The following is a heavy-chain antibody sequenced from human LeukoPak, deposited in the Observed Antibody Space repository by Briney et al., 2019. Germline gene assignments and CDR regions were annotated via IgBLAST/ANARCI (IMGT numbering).Heavy chain of an antibody. V-gene: IGHV3-7*01. J-gene: IGHJ3*01. CDR1: GFTFTTYW. CDR3: ARDWPPELSSVWFPNAFDL. Sequence: GGSLRLSCAASGFTFTTYWMSWVRQAPGKGLEWVANIKQDGSEQSYVDSVKGRFTISRDNAKNSLYLQMNSLRAEDTAVYYCARDWPPELSSVWFPNAFDLWGQGTMVTVSS. CDR2: IKQDGSEQ. D-gene: IGHD6-19*01.